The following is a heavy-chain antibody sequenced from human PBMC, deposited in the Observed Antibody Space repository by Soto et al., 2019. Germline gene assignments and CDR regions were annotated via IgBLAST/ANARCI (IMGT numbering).Heavy chain of an antibody. CDR1: GGTFSSYA. V-gene: IGHV1-69*13. Sequence: SVKVSCKASGGTFSSYAISWVRQAPGQGLEWMGGIIPIFGTANYAQKFQGRVTITADESTSTAYMELSSLRSEDTAVYYCARGPWSDGYQSYYYYYYGMDVWGQGTTVTVSS. CDR2: IIPIFGTA. D-gene: IGHD5-12*01. J-gene: IGHJ6*02. CDR3: ARGPWSDGYQSYYYYYYGMDV.